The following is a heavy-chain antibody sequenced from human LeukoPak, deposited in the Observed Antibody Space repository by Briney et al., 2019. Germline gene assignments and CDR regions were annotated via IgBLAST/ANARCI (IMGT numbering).Heavy chain of an antibody. CDR2: ISAYNGNT. D-gene: IGHD2-15*01. CDR1: GYSFTSYG. J-gene: IGHJ5*02. V-gene: IGHV1-18*01. Sequence: ASLTVSCMASGYSFTSYGSSWVRQAPRQRIEWVGWISAYNGNTNYAQKLQGRVTMTTDTSTSTAYMELRSLRSDDTAVYYCARDAGCSGGSCYSSDVWFDPWGQGTLVTVSS. CDR3: ARDAGCSGGSCYSSDVWFDP.